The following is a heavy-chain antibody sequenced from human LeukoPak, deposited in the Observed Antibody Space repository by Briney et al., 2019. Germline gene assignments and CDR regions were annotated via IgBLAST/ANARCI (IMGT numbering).Heavy chain of an antibody. CDR2: ISSSSSTI. J-gene: IGHJ4*02. CDR1: GFTFSSYS. V-gene: IGHV3-48*01. CDR3: ARGGTYYGLFYYFDY. D-gene: IGHD3-3*01. Sequence: PGGSLRLSCAASGFTFSSYSMNWVRQAPGKGLEWVSYISSSSSTIYYADSVKGRFTISRDNAKNSLYLQMNSLRAEDTAVYYCARGGTYYGLFYYFDYWGQGTLVTVSS.